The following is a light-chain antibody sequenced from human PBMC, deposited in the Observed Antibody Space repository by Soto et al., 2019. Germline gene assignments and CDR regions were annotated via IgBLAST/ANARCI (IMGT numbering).Light chain of an antibody. J-gene: IGKJ2*01. CDR1: QSISSW. V-gene: IGKV1-5*01. Sequence: DIQMTQSPSTLSASVGDRVTITCRASQSISSWLAWYQQKPGKAPKLLIYDASSLESGVPSRFSGSGSGTEFTLTISSLQPDDYATYYCQQYNRPYTFGQGTKVDI. CDR3: QQYNRPYT. CDR2: DAS.